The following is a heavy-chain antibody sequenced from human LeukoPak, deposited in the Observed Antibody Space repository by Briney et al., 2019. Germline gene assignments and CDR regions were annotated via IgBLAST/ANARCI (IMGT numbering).Heavy chain of an antibody. Sequence: ASVTVSCTASGYTFTGYYMHWVRQAPGQGLEWMGRINPNSGGTNYAQKFQGRVTMTRDTSISTAYMELSRLRSDDTAVYYCARCVGGDCYPQRIWFDPWGQGTLVTVSS. CDR1: GYTFTGYY. J-gene: IGHJ5*02. V-gene: IGHV1-2*06. CDR2: INPNSGGT. CDR3: ARCVGGDCYPQRIWFDP. D-gene: IGHD2-21*02.